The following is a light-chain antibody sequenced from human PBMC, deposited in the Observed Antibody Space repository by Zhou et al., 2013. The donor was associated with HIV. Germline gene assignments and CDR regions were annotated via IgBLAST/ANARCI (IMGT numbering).Light chain of an antibody. CDR3: LQHNSYPRT. Sequence: DIQMTQSPSSLSASVGNSVTIICRASQGIRNDLAWYQQKPGKAPKRLIYAASSLQSGVPSRFSGSRSGTEFTLTISSLQPEDFATYYCLQHNSYPRTFGQGTKVEIK. V-gene: IGKV1-17*01. CDR1: QGIRND. J-gene: IGKJ1*01. CDR2: AAS.